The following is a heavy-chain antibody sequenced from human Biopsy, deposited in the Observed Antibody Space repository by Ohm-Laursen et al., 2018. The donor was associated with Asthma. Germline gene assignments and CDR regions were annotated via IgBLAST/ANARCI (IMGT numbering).Heavy chain of an antibody. V-gene: IGHV1-3*01. CDR2: INAGDGNT. CDR1: GYTFIHFA. Sequence: GASVKVSCKASGYTFIHFAIHWVRQAPGQRLEWMGWINAGDGNTKYSQKFQGRVTITRDTSASTAYMDLRSLRSEDTAMYYCARTYYDFLTGQVNDAFALWGKGTMVTASS. CDR3: ARTYYDFLTGQVNDAFAL. D-gene: IGHD3-9*01. J-gene: IGHJ3*01.